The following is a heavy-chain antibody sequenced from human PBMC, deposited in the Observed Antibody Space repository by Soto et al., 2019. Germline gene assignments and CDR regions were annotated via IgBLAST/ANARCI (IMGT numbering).Heavy chain of an antibody. CDR1: GYTFTSYG. J-gene: IGHJ4*02. Sequence: SVKVSCKASGYTFTSYGISWVRQAPGQGLEWMGWISAYNGNTNYAQKLQGRVTMTTDTSTSAAYMELRSLRSDDTAVYYCARAGYCSGGSCYAKDYWGQGTLVTVSS. V-gene: IGHV1-18*01. CDR3: ARAGYCSGGSCYAKDY. CDR2: ISAYNGNT. D-gene: IGHD2-15*01.